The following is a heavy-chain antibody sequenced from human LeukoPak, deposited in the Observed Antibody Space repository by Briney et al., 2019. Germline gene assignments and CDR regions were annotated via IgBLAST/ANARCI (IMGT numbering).Heavy chain of an antibody. J-gene: IGHJ4*02. CDR2: IIPILAIT. CDR3: ARVSGYSYGPYYFDY. Sequence: SVKVSCKAPGGTFSSYAISWVRQDPGQGLEWMGRIIPILAITNYAQRFQGRVTITADKSTSTAYMELSSLGSEDTAVYYCARVSGYSYGPYYFDYWGQGTLVTVSS. D-gene: IGHD5-18*01. V-gene: IGHV1-69*04. CDR1: GGTFSSYA.